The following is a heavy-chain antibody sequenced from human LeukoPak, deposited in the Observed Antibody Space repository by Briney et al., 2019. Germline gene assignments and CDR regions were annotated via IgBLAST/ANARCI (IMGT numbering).Heavy chain of an antibody. J-gene: IGHJ6*02. CDR3: AREYSSSWYPYYYYGMDV. CDR2: IGYDGSNK. Sequence: QPGRSLRLSCAASGFTFSSYGMRWVRQAPGKGLGWVAVIGYDGSNKYYADSVKGRFTISRDNSKNTLYLQMNSLRAEDTAVYYCAREYSSSWYPYYYYGMDVWGQGTTVTVSS. D-gene: IGHD6-13*01. V-gene: IGHV3-33*01. CDR1: GFTFSSYG.